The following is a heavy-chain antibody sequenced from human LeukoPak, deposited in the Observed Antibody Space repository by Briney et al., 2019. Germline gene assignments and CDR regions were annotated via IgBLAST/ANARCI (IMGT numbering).Heavy chain of an antibody. CDR1: GGSISSGSYY. D-gene: IGHD4-17*01. CDR2: IYTSGST. CDR3: ARDLLDYGDYGGLDY. V-gene: IGHV4-61*02. Sequence: KPSETLSLTCTVSGGSISSGSYYWSWIRQPAGKGLEWIGRIYTSGSTNYNPSLKSRVTISVDTSKNQFSLKLSSVTAADTAVYYCARDLLDYGDYGGLDYWGQGTLVTVSS. J-gene: IGHJ4*02.